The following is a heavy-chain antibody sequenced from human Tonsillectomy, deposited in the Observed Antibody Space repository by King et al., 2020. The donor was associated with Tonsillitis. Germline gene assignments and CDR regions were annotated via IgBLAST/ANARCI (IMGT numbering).Heavy chain of an antibody. CDR2: IXPGDSDT. J-gene: IGHJ5*02. Sequence: QLVEXGAAVKKPGESLKISCKGSGYTFSNYWIAWVRQMPGKXLEWXGIIXPGDSDTRYXXXFXGXXTIXXDKSIXPAYLQWSSXKASDRXMYDWSGXXXXXXXXXXFXXXGQXXLXTVXS. CDR1: GYTFSNYW. CDR3: SGXXXXXXXXXXFXX. D-gene: IGHD3-10*01. V-gene: IGHV5-51*01.